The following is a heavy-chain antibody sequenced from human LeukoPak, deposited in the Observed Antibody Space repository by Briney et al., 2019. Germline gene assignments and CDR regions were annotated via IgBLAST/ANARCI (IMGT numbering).Heavy chain of an antibody. D-gene: IGHD5-12*01. CDR3: ARGTTGGYSPSH. CDR2: ISSISSYA. J-gene: IGHJ4*02. V-gene: IGHV3-21*01. Sequence: KTGGSLRLSCAASGFTFSSYSMNWVRQAPGKGLEWVSSISSISSYAYHADSVKGRFTISRDNAKNPLYLQMNSLRAEDTAVYFCARGTTGGYSPSHWGQGTLVTVSS. CDR1: GFTFSSYS.